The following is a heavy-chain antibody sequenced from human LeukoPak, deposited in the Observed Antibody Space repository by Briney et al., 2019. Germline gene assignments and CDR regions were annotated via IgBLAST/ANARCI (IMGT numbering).Heavy chain of an antibody. CDR3: AKIPAAVYYFDY. D-gene: IGHD2-2*01. Sequence: GGSLRLSCAASGFTFSSYAMSWVRQAPGKGLEWASAISGSGGSTYYADSVKGRFTISRDNSQNTLYLQVNSLRAEDTAVYYCAKIPAAVYYFDYWGQGTPVTVSS. CDR1: GFTFSSYA. CDR2: ISGSGGST. J-gene: IGHJ4*02. V-gene: IGHV3-23*01.